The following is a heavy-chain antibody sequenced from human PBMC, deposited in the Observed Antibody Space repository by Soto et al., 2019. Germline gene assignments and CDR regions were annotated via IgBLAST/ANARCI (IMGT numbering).Heavy chain of an antibody. CDR1: GGSVSSGSHY. Sequence: SETLSLTCTVSGGSVSSGSHYWSWIRQPPGKGLEWIAYNYYSVSTNYNPSLKSRVTIPVDTSKNQFSLKLSSVTAADTAVYYCARAIQYNYGWYAFDIWGHGTMVTVSS. V-gene: IGHV4-61*01. D-gene: IGHD6-19*01. CDR2: NYYSVST. J-gene: IGHJ3*02. CDR3: ARAIQYNYGWYAFDI.